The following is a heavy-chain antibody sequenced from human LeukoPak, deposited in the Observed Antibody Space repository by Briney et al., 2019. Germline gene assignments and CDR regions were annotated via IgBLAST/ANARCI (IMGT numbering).Heavy chain of an antibody. J-gene: IGHJ6*02. CDR2: ISGSGGST. V-gene: IGHV3-23*01. D-gene: IGHD6-13*01. CDR3: AKEVSSSIYYYYGMDV. Sequence: GGSLRLSCAASGFTFSSYAMSWVRQAPGKGLEWVSAISGSGGSTYYADSVKGRFTISRDNSKNTLYLQMNSLRAEDTAVYYCAKEVSSSIYYYYGMDVWGRGTTVTVSS. CDR1: GFTFSSYA.